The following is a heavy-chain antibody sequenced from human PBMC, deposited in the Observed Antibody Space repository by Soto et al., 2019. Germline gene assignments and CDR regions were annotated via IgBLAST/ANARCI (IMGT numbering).Heavy chain of an antibody. D-gene: IGHD3-3*01. V-gene: IGHV1-18*01. CDR1: GYTFTSYG. CDR2: ISAYNGNT. CDR3: ARDRLEWLITPDAFDC. Sequence: QVQLVQSGAEVKKPGASVKVSCKASGYTFTSYGISWVRQAPGQGLEWMGWISAYNGNTNYAQKLQGRVTRATDTSTSTAYSELRRLISDDTTVYYCARDRLEWLITPDAFDCWGRGTMVTVSS. J-gene: IGHJ3*01.